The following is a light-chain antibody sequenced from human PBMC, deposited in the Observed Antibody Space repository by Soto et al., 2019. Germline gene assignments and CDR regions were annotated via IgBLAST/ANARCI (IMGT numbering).Light chain of an antibody. CDR2: GAS. Sequence: DIQMTQSPSSLSASVGDRVTITCRASQSVFNYLNWYQQKPGRAPKLLIFGASSLLSGIPAKFSGSGSGTHFTLTISSLQPEDFATYYCQQSYSTPFTVGPGTEVDIK. CDR1: QSVFNY. CDR3: QQSYSTPFT. J-gene: IGKJ3*01. V-gene: IGKV1-39*01.